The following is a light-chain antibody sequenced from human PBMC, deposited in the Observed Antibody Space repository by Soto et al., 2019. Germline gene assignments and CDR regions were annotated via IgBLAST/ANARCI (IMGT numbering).Light chain of an antibody. V-gene: IGLV2-11*01. Sequence: QSVLTQPRSVSGSPGQSVTISCTGTSSDVGGYNYVSWYQQHPGKAPKVMIYDVSERPSWVPDRFAGSKSGNTASLTISGRQAEDEADYYCCSYAGSPRYVLGTGTKVTVL. CDR3: CSYAGSPRYV. CDR1: SSDVGGYNY. CDR2: DVS. J-gene: IGLJ1*01.